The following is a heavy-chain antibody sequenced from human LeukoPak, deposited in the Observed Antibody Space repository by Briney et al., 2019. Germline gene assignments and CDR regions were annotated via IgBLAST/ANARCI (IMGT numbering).Heavy chain of an antibody. J-gene: IGHJ5*02. Sequence: ASVKVSCKASAYSFTSYGTSWVRQAPGQGLEWMGWINAHNGNTNYAQKLQGRVTMTTDTSTSTAYMELRSLRSDDTAVYYCGRQYASSSAWFDPWCQGTLVTVSS. CDR1: AYSFTSYG. D-gene: IGHD6-6*01. V-gene: IGHV1-18*01. CDR2: INAHNGNT. CDR3: GRQYASSSAWFDP.